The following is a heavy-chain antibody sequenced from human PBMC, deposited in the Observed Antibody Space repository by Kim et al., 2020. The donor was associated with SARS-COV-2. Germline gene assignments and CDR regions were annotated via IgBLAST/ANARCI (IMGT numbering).Heavy chain of an antibody. CDR1: GYTFTSYA. CDR2: INTNTGNP. V-gene: IGHV7-4-1*02. J-gene: IGHJ4*02. CDR3: ASGPQPLGIVATIHRQVDY. D-gene: IGHD5-12*01. Sequence: ASVKVSCKASGYTFTSYAMNWVRQAPGQGLEWMGWINTNTGNPTYAQGFTGRFVFSLDTSVSTAYLQISSLKAENTAVYYCASGPQPLGIVATIHRQVDYWGQGTLVTVSS.